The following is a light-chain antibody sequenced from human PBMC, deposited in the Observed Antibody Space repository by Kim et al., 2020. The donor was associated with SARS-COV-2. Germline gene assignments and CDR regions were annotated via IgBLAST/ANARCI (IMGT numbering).Light chain of an antibody. CDR2: DAS. J-gene: IGKJ2*01. Sequence: EIVMTQSPATLSVSPGGRATLSCRASQSVRSDLAWYQQKPGQAPRLLIYDASTRATGIPARFSGGGSGTEFILTISSLQSEDFAVYYCQQYNNWPPYTFGQGTKLEI. CDR3: QQYNNWPPYT. V-gene: IGKV3-15*01. CDR1: QSVRSD.